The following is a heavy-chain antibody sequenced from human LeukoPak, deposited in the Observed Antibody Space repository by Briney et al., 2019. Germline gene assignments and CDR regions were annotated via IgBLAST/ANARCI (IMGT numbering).Heavy chain of an antibody. V-gene: IGHV3-30*02. CDR1: GFTFSSYG. CDR3: AKDGGSYYNYYYYYMDV. CDR2: IWYDGSNK. J-gene: IGHJ6*03. Sequence: GGSLRLSCAASGFTFSSYGMHWVRQAPGKGLEWVAVIWYDGSNKYYADSVKGRFTISRDNSKNTLYLQMNSLRAEDTAVYYCAKDGGSYYNYYYYYMDVWGKGTTVTVSS. D-gene: IGHD1-26*01.